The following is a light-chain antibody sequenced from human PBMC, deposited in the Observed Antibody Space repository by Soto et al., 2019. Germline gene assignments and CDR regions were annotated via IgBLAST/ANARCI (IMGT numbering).Light chain of an antibody. CDR3: QQYNSFPFT. CDR1: QSLSTW. Sequence: DIQMTQSPTTLSASEGDRVTITCRASQSLSTWVAWYQQKPGKAPKLLIYDVSSRQSGVPSRFGGSGSGTEFTLTITSLQPDDFATYCCQQYNSFPFTFGPGTTVDV. CDR2: DVS. V-gene: IGKV1-5*01. J-gene: IGKJ3*01.